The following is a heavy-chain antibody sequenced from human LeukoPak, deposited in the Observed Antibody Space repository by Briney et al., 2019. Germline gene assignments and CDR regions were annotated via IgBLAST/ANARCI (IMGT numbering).Heavy chain of an antibody. D-gene: IGHD3-10*01. CDR3: SDVSGSY. CDR1: GFTFSSYN. V-gene: IGHV3-21*01. CDR2: ISSSSSHI. Sequence: GSLRLSCAASGFTFSSYNMNWVRQAPGKGLEWVSIISSSSSHIYYADSVKGRFTISRDNAKNSLYLQMNSLRAEDTAVYYCSDVSGSYWGQGTLVTVSS. J-gene: IGHJ4*02.